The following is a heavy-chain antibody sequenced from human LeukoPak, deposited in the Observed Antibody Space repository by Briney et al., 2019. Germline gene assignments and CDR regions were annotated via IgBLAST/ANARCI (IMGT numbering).Heavy chain of an antibody. V-gene: IGHV4-4*07. Sequence: PSETLSLTCTVSGGSISSYYWSWLRQPAGKGLEWIGRIYTSGSTNYNPSLKSRVTMSVDTSKNQFSLKLSSVTAADTAVYYCARAGADLDYDILTGYYYYYMDVWGKGTTVTVSS. CDR1: GGSISSYY. CDR2: IYTSGST. CDR3: ARAGADLDYDILTGYYYYYMDV. D-gene: IGHD3-9*01. J-gene: IGHJ6*03.